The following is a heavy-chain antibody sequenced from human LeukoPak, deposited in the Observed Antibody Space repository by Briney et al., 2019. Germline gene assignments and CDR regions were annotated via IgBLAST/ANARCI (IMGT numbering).Heavy chain of an antibody. J-gene: IGHJ4*02. Sequence: PSETLSLTCTVSGGSISSSTYFWGWIRQPPGKGLDLIGSIYYSGSSYYNPSLKSRVTISVDTSKSQFSLKLSSVTAADTAVYYCARHMYSGAWYYFDYWGQGTLVTVSS. D-gene: IGHD6-19*01. CDR1: GGSISSSTYF. CDR2: IYYSGSS. V-gene: IGHV4-39*01. CDR3: ARHMYSGAWYYFDY.